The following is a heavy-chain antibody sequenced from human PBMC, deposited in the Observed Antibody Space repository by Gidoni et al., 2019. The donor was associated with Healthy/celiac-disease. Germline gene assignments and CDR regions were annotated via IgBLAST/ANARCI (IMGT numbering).Heavy chain of an antibody. J-gene: IGHJ3*02. CDR3: ARRGGYSYGVSAFDI. V-gene: IGHV1-69*06. CDR1: GGTVSSYA. D-gene: IGHD5-18*01. CDR2: IIPIFGTA. Sequence: QVQLVQSGAEVKKPGSSVQVSCKASGGTVSSYAISWVRQAPGQGLEWMGGIIPIFGTANYAQKFHGRVTITADKSTSTAYMELSSLRSEDTAVYYCARRGGYSYGVSAFDIWGQGTMVTVSS.